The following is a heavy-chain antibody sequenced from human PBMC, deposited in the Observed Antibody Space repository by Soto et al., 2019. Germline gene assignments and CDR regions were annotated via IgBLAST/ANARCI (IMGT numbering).Heavy chain of an antibody. D-gene: IGHD3-10*01. J-gene: IGHJ4*02. V-gene: IGHV5-51*01. CDR1: GYSFTSYW. CDR2: IYPGDSDT. Sequence: GASLKISCKGSGYSFTSYWIGWVRQMPGKGLEWMGIIYPGDSDTRYSPSFQGQVTISADKSISTAYLQWSSLKASDTAMYYCARHPSYYYGSGSPSFDYWGQGTLVTVSS. CDR3: ARHPSYYYGSGSPSFDY.